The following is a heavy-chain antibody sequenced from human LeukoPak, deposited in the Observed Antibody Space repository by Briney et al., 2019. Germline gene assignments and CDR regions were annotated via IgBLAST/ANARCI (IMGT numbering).Heavy chain of an antibody. J-gene: IGHJ6*02. V-gene: IGHV3-30-3*01. CDR2: ISYDGSNK. CDR3: ARGTPSSSGWLYYGMDV. D-gene: IGHD6-19*01. CDR1: GFTFSSYA. Sequence: GRSLRLSCAASGFTFSSYAMHWVRQAPGKGLEWVAVISYDGSNKYYADSVKGRFTVSRDNSKNTLYLQMNSLRAEDTAVYYCARGTPSSSGWLYYGMDVWGQGTTVTVSS.